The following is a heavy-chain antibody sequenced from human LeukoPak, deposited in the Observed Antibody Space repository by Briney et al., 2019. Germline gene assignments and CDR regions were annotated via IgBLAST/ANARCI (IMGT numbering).Heavy chain of an antibody. J-gene: IGHJ4*02. V-gene: IGHV3-43*01. Sequence: GGSLRLSCAASGXTFDDYTMHWVRQTPGKGLEWVSLIGWDGGSTYYADSVKGRFTISRDNSKNSLYLQMNSLRTEDTALYYCAKGHIVGAITEFDYWGQGTLVTVSS. CDR2: IGWDGGST. D-gene: IGHD1-26*01. CDR3: AKGHIVGAITEFDY. CDR1: GXTFDDYT.